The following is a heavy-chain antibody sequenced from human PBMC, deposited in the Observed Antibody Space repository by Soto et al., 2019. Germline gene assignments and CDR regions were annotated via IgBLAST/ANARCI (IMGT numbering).Heavy chain of an antibody. CDR3: AREGGYNFLAAGNDGFDP. J-gene: IGHJ5*02. V-gene: IGHV4-34*01. CDR1: GGSFSGYY. CDR2: INHSGST. D-gene: IGHD5-12*01. Sequence: TSETLSLTCAVYGGSFSGYYWSWIRQPPGKGLEWIGEINHSGSTNYNPSLKSRVTISVDTSKNQFSLKLSSVTAADTAVYYCAREGGYNFLAAGNDGFDPWGQGTLVTVSS.